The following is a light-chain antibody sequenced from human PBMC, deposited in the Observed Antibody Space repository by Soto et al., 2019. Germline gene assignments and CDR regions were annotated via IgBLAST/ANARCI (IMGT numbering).Light chain of an antibody. Sequence: QSVLTQPPSASGTPGPRVLISFFGSSTQFGSNTVNWYQQLPGTAPKLLIYSNNQRPSGVPDRFSGSKSGTSASLAISGLQSEDEADYYCAAWDDSLSGRYVFGTGTKVTVL. V-gene: IGLV1-44*01. CDR3: AAWDDSLSGRYV. J-gene: IGLJ1*01. CDR2: SNN. CDR1: STQFGSNT.